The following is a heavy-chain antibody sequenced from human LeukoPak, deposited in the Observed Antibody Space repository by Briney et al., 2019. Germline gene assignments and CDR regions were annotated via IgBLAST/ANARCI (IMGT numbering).Heavy chain of an antibody. CDR3: ARGSTDTAMDYFDY. Sequence: GGSLRLSCAASGFTFSSYGMHWVRQAPGKGLEWVAVIRYDGSNKYYADSVKGRFTISRDNSKNTLYLQMNSLRAEDTAVYYCARGSTDTAMDYFDYWGQGTLVTVSS. CDR1: GFTFSSYG. D-gene: IGHD5-18*01. V-gene: IGHV3-33*01. J-gene: IGHJ4*02. CDR2: IRYDGSNK.